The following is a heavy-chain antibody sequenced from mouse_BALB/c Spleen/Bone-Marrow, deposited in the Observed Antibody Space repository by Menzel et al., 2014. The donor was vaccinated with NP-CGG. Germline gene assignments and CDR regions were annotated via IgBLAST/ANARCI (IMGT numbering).Heavy chain of an antibody. D-gene: IGHD1-2*01. CDR2: ILPGSGST. CDR3: ARRGHGFAWFAY. J-gene: IGHJ3*01. CDR1: GYTFSSYW. Sequence: VKLMESGTGLMKPGASVKISCKATGYTFSSYWIEWVNQRPGHGLEWIGEILPGSGSTNYNEKFKGKATFTADTSSNTAYMQLSSLTSEDSAVYYCARRGHGFAWFAYWGQGTLVTVSA. V-gene: IGHV1-9*01.